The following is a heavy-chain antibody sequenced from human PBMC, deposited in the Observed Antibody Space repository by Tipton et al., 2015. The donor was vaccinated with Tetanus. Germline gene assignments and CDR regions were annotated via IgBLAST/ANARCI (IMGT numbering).Heavy chain of an antibody. V-gene: IGHV4-34*01. CDR2: INHSGST. J-gene: IGHJ4*02. CDR3: ARHFLGYCSSTSCYAEGGSNYFDY. D-gene: IGHD2-2*01. CDR1: GGSFSGHY. Sequence: TLSLTCAVYGGSFSGHYWSWIRQPPGKGLEWIGEINHSGSTNYNPSLKSRVTISVDTSKNQFSLKLSSVTAADTAVYYCARHFLGYCSSTSCYAEGGSNYFDYWGQGTLVTVSS.